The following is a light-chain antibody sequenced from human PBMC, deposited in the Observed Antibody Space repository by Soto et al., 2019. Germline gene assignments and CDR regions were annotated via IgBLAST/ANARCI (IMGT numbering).Light chain of an antibody. CDR2: GAS. Sequence: EVVMTQSPAILSVSPGVRATLSCRASQSVGINVAWYQQKPGQAPRLLIYGASTRATGSPDRFSASGSATEFTLTISSLQSEGCAVYYCQQYNDWPRTFGQGTKVDIK. CDR3: QQYNDWPRT. CDR1: QSVGIN. J-gene: IGKJ1*01. V-gene: IGKV3-15*01.